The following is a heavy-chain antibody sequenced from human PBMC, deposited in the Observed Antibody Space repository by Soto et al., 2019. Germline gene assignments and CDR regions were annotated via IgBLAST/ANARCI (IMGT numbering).Heavy chain of an antibody. V-gene: IGHV1-69*01. D-gene: IGHD6-6*01. J-gene: IGHJ4*02. Sequence: QVQLVQSGAEVKKPGSSVKVSCKASGGTFSSYAISWVRQSPGQGLEWMGGIIPIFGTANYAQKFQGRVTITADESTRTAYMELSSLRSEDTAVYYCARDKREYRIWDYWGKGTLVTVSS. CDR1: GGTFSSYA. CDR2: IIPIFGTA. CDR3: ARDKREYRIWDY.